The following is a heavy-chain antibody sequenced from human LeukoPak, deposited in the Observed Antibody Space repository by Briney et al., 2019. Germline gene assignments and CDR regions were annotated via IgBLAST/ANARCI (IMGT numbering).Heavy chain of an antibody. CDR3: ARGEIVEATKLKIMPDY. V-gene: IGHV1-2*06. CDR1: GYTFTGYY. CDR2: INPNSGGT. D-gene: IGHD1-26*01. Sequence: GASVKVSCKASGYTFTGYYMHWVRQAPGQGLEWMGRINPNSGGTNYAQKFQGRVTMTRDTSISTAYMELSRLRSDDTAVYYCARGEIVEATKLKIMPDYWGQGTLVTVSS. J-gene: IGHJ4*02.